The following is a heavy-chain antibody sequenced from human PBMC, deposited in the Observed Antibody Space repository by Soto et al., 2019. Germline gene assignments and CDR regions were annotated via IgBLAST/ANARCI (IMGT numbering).Heavy chain of an antibody. V-gene: IGHV4-30-4*01. CDR2: YFYSGTS. Sequence: PSGTLSLTRTVSCGSISSGNYYLSWFRQPPGKGLEWIGYYFYSGTSYYNPSLKRRVPISVYTSKNQFSLKLSSVTAADTAVYYCARLYGWAPDYWGQGTLVTVSS. CDR1: CGSISSGNYY. CDR3: ARLYGWAPDY. D-gene: IGHD4-17*01. J-gene: IGHJ4*02.